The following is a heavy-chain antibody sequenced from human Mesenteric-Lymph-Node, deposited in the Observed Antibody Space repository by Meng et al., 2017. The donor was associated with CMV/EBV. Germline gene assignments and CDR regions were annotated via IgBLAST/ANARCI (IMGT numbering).Heavy chain of an antibody. CDR3: ARMGYYYDSSGYF. J-gene: IGHJ4*02. V-gene: IGHV1-3*01. D-gene: IGHD3-22*01. Sequence: CKASGYTFTSYAMHWARQAPGQRLEWMGWINAGNGNTKYSQKFQGRVTITRDTSASTAYMELSSLRSEDTAVYYCARMGYYYDSSGYFWGQGTLVTVSS. CDR1: GYTFTSYA. CDR2: INAGNGNT.